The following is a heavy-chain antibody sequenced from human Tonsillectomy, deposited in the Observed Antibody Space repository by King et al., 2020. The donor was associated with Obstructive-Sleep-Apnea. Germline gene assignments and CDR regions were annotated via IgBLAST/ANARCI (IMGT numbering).Heavy chain of an antibody. Sequence: HVQLVQSGAEVKKPGASVKVSCKASGYTFTSYYMHWVRQAPGQGLEWMGIINPSGGSTSYAQKFQGRVTMTRDTSTSTVYMELSSLRSEDTAVYYCARDGEGIVVVPAATYAFDIWGQGTMVTVSS. CDR1: GYTFTSYY. V-gene: IGHV1-46*01. D-gene: IGHD2-2*01. CDR3: ARDGEGIVVVPAATYAFDI. J-gene: IGHJ3*02. CDR2: INPSGGST.